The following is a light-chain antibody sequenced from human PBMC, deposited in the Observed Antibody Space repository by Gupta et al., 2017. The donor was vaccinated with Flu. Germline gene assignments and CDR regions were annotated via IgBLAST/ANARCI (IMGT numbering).Light chain of an antibody. CDR1: STDVGSYNL. Sequence: QSALTQPASVSGSPGQSITISCTGTSTDVGSYNLVSWYQQRPGKAPKLMIYEGSKRPSGVSNRFSGSNSANTVSLTVSGLQAEDEAYYYCCSYAGGNTMIFGGGTKLTVL. CDR3: CSYAGGNTMI. V-gene: IGLV2-23*01. J-gene: IGLJ2*01. CDR2: EGS.